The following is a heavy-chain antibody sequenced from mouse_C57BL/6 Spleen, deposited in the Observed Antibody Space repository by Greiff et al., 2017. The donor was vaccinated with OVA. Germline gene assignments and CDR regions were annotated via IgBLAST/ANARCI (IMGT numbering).Heavy chain of an antibody. V-gene: IGHV5-9-1*02. CDR1: GFTFSSYA. CDR3: TRGDGITTVVASRYFDV. D-gene: IGHD1-1*01. Sequence: EVNLVESGEGLVKPGGSLKLSCAASGFTFSSYAMSWVRQTPEKRLEWVAYISSGGDYIYYADTVKGRFTISRDNARNTLYLQMSSLKSEDTAMYYCTRGDGITTVVASRYFDVWGTGTTVTVSS. CDR2: ISSGGDYI. J-gene: IGHJ1*03.